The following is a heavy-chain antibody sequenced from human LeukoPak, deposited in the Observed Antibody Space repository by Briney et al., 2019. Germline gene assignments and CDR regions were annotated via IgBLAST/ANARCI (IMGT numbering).Heavy chain of an antibody. D-gene: IGHD6-13*01. V-gene: IGHV1-69*04. Sequence: SSVKVSCKASGGTFSSCTISWVRQAPGQGLEWMGRIIPILGIANYAQKFQGRVTITADKSTSTAYMELSSLRSEDTAVYYCAREPQGQQLPDAFDIWGQGTMVTVSS. CDR2: IIPILGIA. CDR1: GGTFSSCT. J-gene: IGHJ3*02. CDR3: AREPQGQQLPDAFDI.